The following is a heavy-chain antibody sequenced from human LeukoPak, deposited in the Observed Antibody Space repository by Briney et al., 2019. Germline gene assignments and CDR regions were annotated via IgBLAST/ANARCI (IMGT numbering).Heavy chain of an antibody. CDR2: VSYSGST. CDR3: ARGLGD. V-gene: IGHV4-59*05. D-gene: IGHD1-26*01. CDR1: GFPFSSYW. J-gene: IGHJ4*02. Sequence: PGGSLRLSCAASGFPFSSYWMHWVRQAPGKGLEWIGSVSYSGSTYYNPSLKSRVTISVDTSKNQVSLKLSSVTAADTAVYYCARGLGDWGQGTLVTVSS.